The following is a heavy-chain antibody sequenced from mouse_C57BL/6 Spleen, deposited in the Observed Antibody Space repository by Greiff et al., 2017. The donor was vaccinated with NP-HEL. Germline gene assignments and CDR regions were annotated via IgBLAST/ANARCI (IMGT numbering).Heavy chain of an antibody. J-gene: IGHJ3*01. D-gene: IGHD2-4*01. Sequence: VKLVESGPGLVAPSQSLSITCTVSGFSLTSYAISWVRQPPGKGLEWLGVIWTGGGTNYNSALKSRLSISKDNSKSQVFLKMNSLQTDDTARYYCARIYDYDGEAWFAYWGQGTLVTVSA. CDR1: GFSLTSYA. CDR3: ARIYDYDGEAWFAY. V-gene: IGHV2-9-1*01. CDR2: IWTGGGT.